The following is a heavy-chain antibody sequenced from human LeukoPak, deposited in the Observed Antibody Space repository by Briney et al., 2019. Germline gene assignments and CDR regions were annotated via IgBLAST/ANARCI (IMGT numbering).Heavy chain of an antibody. CDR2: ISSSSSYI. CDR3: ARVNSGTSSRLYSYYYFMDV. CDR1: GFTFSSYS. J-gene: IGHJ6*03. V-gene: IGHV3-21*01. Sequence: GGSLRLSCAASGFTFSSYSMNWVRQAPGKGLEWVSSISSSSSYIYYADSVKGRFTISRDNAKNSLYLQMNSLRAEDTAVYYCARVNSGTSSRLYSYYYFMDVWGKGTAVTVSS. D-gene: IGHD1-1*01.